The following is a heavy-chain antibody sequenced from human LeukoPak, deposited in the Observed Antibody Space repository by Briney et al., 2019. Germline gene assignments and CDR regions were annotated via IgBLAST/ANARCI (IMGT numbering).Heavy chain of an antibody. CDR3: ARVGMGSFDI. D-gene: IGHD1-26*01. CDR1: GGSISTYY. CDR2: IYYSGNT. V-gene: IGHV4-59*08. Sequence: SETLSLTCTVSGGSISTYYWSWIRQPPGMGLEWIGYIYYSGNTNYNPSLKSRVTISVDTSKNQFSLKLSSVTAADTAVYYCARVGMGSFDIWGQGTMVNVSS. J-gene: IGHJ3*02.